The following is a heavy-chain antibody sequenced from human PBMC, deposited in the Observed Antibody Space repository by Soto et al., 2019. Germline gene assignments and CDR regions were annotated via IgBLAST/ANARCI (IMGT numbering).Heavy chain of an antibody. Sequence: NPSETLSLTCSVSGASISTSSDFWGWIRQAPGKGLEWIGNVYQSGTTRLNPSLKSRVSIFVDRSKNQFSLELNSATAADRAVYYCARQPESNSYFEYWGQGILVTVSS. V-gene: IGHV4-39*01. CDR2: VYQSGTT. D-gene: IGHD2-21*01. CDR3: ARQPESNSYFEY. J-gene: IGHJ4*02. CDR1: GASISTSSDF.